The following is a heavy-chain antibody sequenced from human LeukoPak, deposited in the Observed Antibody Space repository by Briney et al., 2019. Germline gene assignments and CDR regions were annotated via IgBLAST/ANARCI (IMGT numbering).Heavy chain of an antibody. D-gene: IGHD5-18*01. V-gene: IGHV4-59*01. CDR3: AREGAGSYGFRYIDV. J-gene: IGHJ6*03. CDR1: GGSMTNYY. CDR2: IYYYGST. Sequence: SETLSLTCTVSGGSMTNYYWTWIRQPPGEGLEWLAYIYYYGSTNYNPSLESPLTLTVDTSKNQFSLKLSSVTAADTAVYYCAREGAGSYGFRYIDVWGKGTTVTVS.